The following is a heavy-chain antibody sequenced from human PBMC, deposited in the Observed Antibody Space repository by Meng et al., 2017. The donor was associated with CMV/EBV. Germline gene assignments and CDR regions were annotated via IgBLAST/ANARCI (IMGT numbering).Heavy chain of an antibody. CDR2: INPNSGGT. D-gene: IGHD2-2*01. CDR1: GYTFTGYY. V-gene: IGHV1-2*02. Sequence: SVTVSCKASGYTFTGYYMHWVRQAPGQGLEWMGWINPNSGGTNYAQKFQGRVTMTRDTSISTAYMELSRLRSDDTAVYYCARDSHCSSTSCPLDYWGQGTLVTVSS. CDR3: ARDSHCSSTSCPLDY. J-gene: IGHJ4*02.